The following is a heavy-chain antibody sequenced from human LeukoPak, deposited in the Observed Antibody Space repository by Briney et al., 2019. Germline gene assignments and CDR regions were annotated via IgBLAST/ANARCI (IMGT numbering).Heavy chain of an antibody. D-gene: IGHD3-22*01. Sequence: GGSLRLSCAASGFTFSNYWMHWVRHVPGKGLMWVSRIKTDGSSTSYADSVKGRFTISRDNAKNTLYLQMNSLRAEDTAVYYCARESRAHSGYYGWGQGTLVTVSS. V-gene: IGHV3-74*01. CDR2: IKTDGSST. CDR3: ARESRAHSGYYG. J-gene: IGHJ4*02. CDR1: GFTFSNYW.